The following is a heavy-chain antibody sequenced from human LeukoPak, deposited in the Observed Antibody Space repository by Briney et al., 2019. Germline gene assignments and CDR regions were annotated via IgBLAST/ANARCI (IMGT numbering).Heavy chain of an antibody. CDR2: LDSSGAYI. J-gene: IGHJ4*02. Sequence: GGSLRLSCAASGFTVSSNYMSWVRQAPGKGLEWLSSLDSSGAYIFYADSVKGRFIISRDNAKNSPYLQMNSLRVEDTAVYYCLRGDRRDYWGQGTLVTVSS. V-gene: IGHV3-21*06. CDR3: LRGDRRDY. CDR1: GFTVSSNY.